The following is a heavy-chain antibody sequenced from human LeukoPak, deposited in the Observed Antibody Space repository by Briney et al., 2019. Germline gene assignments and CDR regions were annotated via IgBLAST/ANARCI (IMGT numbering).Heavy chain of an antibody. CDR3: ARVRGYGSESFDY. CDR2: ISSSGSII. J-gene: IGHJ4*02. D-gene: IGHD3-10*01. Sequence: QPGGSLRLSCAASGFSFSTYAMNWVRQAPGKGLEWVSYISSSGSIIYYADSVKGRFTNSRDNAKNSLYLQMNSLRAEDTAVYYCARVRGYGSESFDYWGQGTLVTISS. V-gene: IGHV3-48*03. CDR1: GFSFSTYA.